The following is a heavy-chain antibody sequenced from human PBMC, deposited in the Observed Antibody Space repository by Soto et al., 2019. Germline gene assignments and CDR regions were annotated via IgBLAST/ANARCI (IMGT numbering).Heavy chain of an antibody. J-gene: IGHJ4*02. Sequence: EVQLLESGGGLVQPGGSLRLSCAASGFTFSSYAMSWVRQAPGKGLEWVSAISGSGGSTYYADSVKGRFTISRDNSKNTLYLQMNSLRAEDTAVYYCAKDQGYYYGSGSSTNSLWGQGTLVTVSS. D-gene: IGHD3-10*01. CDR2: ISGSGGST. CDR1: GFTFSSYA. CDR3: AKDQGYYYGSGSSTNSL. V-gene: IGHV3-23*01.